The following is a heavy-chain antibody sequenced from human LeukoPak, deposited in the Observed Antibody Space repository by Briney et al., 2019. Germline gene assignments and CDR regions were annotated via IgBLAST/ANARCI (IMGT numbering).Heavy chain of an antibody. V-gene: IGHV4-39*07. CDR3: ARVFRFSHFDY. CDR2: IFYSGST. Sequence: PSETLSLTCTVSGDSINSSNSYWGWVRQPPVKALEGIATIFYSGSTFYNPSLKSRVTVSLDTSKTQFSLRLRSVTAADTAVYYCARVFRFSHFDYWGQGTLVTVSS. CDR1: GDSINSSNSY. J-gene: IGHJ4*02.